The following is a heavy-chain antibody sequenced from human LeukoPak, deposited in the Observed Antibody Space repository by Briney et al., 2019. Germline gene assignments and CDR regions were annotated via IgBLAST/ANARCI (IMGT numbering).Heavy chain of an antibody. D-gene: IGHD2-2*01. V-gene: IGHV1-2*02. J-gene: IGHJ6*04. Sequence: ASVKVSCKASGYTFTGYYMHWVRQAPGQGLEWMGWINPNSGGTNYAQKFQGRVTMTRDTSISTAYMELSRLRSDDTAVYYCARDRSLHPKRKVVPAAPDVWGKGTTVTVSS. CDR1: GYTFTGYY. CDR2: INPNSGGT. CDR3: ARDRSLHPKRKVVPAAPDV.